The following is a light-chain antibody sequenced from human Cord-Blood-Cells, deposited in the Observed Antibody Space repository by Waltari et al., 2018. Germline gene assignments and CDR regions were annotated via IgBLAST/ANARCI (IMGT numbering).Light chain of an antibody. CDR2: DVS. CDR1: SSDVGGYNY. Sequence: QSALTQPRSVSGSPGQSVTISCTGTSSDVGGYNYVSWYQQHPGKAPKLMIYDVSKRPSGFPDRCCGSKSGTPASLTISGLQAEDEADYYCCSSAGSYTWVFGGGTKLTVL. CDR3: CSSAGSYTWV. J-gene: IGLJ3*02. V-gene: IGLV2-11*01.